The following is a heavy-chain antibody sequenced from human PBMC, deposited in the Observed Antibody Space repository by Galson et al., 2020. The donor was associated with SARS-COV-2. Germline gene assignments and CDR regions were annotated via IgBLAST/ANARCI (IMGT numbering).Heavy chain of an antibody. CDR2: FDPEDGET. Sequence: ASVKVSCKVSGYTLTELSMHWVRQAPGKGLEWMGGFDPEDGETIYAQKFQGRVTMTEDTSTDTAYMELSSLRSEDTAVYYCATAPAVVPAAMGYDYYYGMDVWGQGTTVTVSS. D-gene: IGHD2-2*01. CDR3: ATAPAVVPAAMGYDYYYGMDV. CDR1: GYTLTELS. J-gene: IGHJ6*02. V-gene: IGHV1-24*01.